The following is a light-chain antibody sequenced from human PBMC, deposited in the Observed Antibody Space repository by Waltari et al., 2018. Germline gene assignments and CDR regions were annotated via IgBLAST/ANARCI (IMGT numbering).Light chain of an antibody. Sequence: DIQMTQSPSSLSASVGDRVTINCRASQSISTYLNWYQQKPGKAPKLLIFAASSLQSGVPSRFSGSGSGTDFTLTIRSLQPEDFATYYCQQYDSTPYTFGQGTKLEIK. V-gene: IGKV1-39*01. CDR2: AAS. CDR3: QQYDSTPYT. CDR1: QSISTY. J-gene: IGKJ2*01.